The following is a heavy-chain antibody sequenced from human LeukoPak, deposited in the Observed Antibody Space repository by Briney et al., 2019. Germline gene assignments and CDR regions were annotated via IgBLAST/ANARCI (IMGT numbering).Heavy chain of an antibody. Sequence: PVKVSCKASGGTFSKYTISWVRQRPGQGLEWMGGITPLFGTANYAQKFQGRVTITADESTSTAYMELSSLRSEDTAVYYCARDGIAAAGNWFDPWGQGTLVTVSS. V-gene: IGHV1-69*13. D-gene: IGHD6-13*01. CDR3: ARDGIAAAGNWFDP. CDR1: GGTFSKYT. CDR2: ITPLFGTA. J-gene: IGHJ5*02.